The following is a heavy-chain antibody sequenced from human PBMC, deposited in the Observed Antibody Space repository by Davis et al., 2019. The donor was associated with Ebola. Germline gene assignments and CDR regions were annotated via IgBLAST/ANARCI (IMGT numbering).Heavy chain of an antibody. V-gene: IGHV1-46*01. CDR2: INPSGGST. D-gene: IGHD2-2*01. J-gene: IGHJ3*02. CDR3: AGLGWYCSSTSCSGAFDI. Sequence: AASVKVSCKASGYTFTGYYMHWVRQAPGQGLEWMGIINPSGGSTSYAQKFQGRVTMTRDTSTSTVYMELSSLRSEDTAVYYCAGLGWYCSSTSCSGAFDIWGQGTMVTVSS. CDR1: GYTFTGYY.